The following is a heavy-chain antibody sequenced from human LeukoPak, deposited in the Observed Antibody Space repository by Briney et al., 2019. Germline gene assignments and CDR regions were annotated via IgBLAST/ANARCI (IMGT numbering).Heavy chain of an antibody. J-gene: IGHJ5*02. CDR3: ARDNSVEDTAWWFDP. CDR1: GGTFSSYA. D-gene: IGHD4-23*01. V-gene: IGHV1-69*13. Sequence: GASVKVSCKASGGTFSSYAISWVRQAPGQGLEWMGGIIPIFGTANYAQKFQGGVTITADESTSTAYMELSSLRSEDTAVYYCARDNSVEDTAWWFDPWGQGTLVTVSS. CDR2: IIPIFGTA.